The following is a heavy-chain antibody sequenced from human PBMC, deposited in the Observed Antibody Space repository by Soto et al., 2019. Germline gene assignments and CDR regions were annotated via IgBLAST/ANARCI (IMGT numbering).Heavy chain of an antibody. CDR3: AKDYDYGDYGRVGWFDP. J-gene: IGHJ5*02. D-gene: IGHD4-17*01. V-gene: IGHV3-23*01. CDR2: ISGSGGST. Sequence: GVSLRLSCAASGFTFSSYAMSWVRQAPGKGLEWVSAISGSGGSTYYADSVKGRFTISRDNSKNTLYLQMNSLRAEDTAVYYCAKDYDYGDYGRVGWFDPWGQGTLVTVSS. CDR1: GFTFSSYA.